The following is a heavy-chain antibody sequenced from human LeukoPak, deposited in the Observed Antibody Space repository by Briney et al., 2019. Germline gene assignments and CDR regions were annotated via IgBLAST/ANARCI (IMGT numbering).Heavy chain of an antibody. CDR3: ARFPRCTNGVCYRNWFDP. Sequence: ASVKVSCKASGYTFTSYDINWVRQATGQGLEWMGWMNPNSGNTGYAQKFQGRVTMTRNTSISTAYMELSRLRSEDTAVYYCARFPRCTNGVCYRNWFDPWGQGTLVTVSS. D-gene: IGHD2-8*01. J-gene: IGHJ5*02. CDR1: GYTFTSYD. CDR2: MNPNSGNT. V-gene: IGHV1-8*01.